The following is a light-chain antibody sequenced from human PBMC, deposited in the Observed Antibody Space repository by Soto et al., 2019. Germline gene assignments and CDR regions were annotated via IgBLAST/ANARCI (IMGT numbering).Light chain of an antibody. CDR1: HNVRGY. Sequence: DIQMTQSPSSLSASVRDRVTIACRARHNVRGYLNLYQQKPGEAPKLLIYAASSLQSGIPSRFSGSRSKTAFILTISSLQPKDLTEYYCEQHGSRPRTFGHGKKVE. V-gene: IGKV1-39*01. CDR2: AAS. CDR3: EQHGSRPRT. J-gene: IGKJ1*01.